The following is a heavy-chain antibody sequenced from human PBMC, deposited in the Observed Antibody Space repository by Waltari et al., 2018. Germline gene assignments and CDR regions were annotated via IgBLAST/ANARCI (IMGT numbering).Heavy chain of an antibody. CDR1: GGTFSRYA. V-gene: IGHV1-69*13. CDR3: ARDSSGYYLYYFDY. J-gene: IGHJ4*02. Sequence: QVQLVQSGAEVKKPGSSVKVSCKASGGTFSRYAISWVRQAPGQGLEWMGGIIPIFGTANYAQKFQGRVTITADESTSTAYMELSSLRSEDTAVYYCARDSSGYYLYYFDYWGQGTLVTVSS. D-gene: IGHD3-22*01. CDR2: IIPIFGTA.